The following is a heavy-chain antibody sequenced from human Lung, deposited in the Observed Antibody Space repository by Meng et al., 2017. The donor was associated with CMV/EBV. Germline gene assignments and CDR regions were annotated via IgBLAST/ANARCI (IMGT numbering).Heavy chain of an antibody. V-gene: IGHV3-7*01. Sequence: SYGMSWVRQARGKGLEWVASIREDGNEIYYVDSMRGRFTISRDNAKNSVYLQMNGLRVEDTAVYFCAKQQHYYDASGYLKMFYFDYWGQGTLVTVSS. D-gene: IGHD3-22*01. CDR2: IREDGNEI. J-gene: IGHJ4*02. CDR1: SYG. CDR3: AKQQHYYDASGYLKMFYFDY.